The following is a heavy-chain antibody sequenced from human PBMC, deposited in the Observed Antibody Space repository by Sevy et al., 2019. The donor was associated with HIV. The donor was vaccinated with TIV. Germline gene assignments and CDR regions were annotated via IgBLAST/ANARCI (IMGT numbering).Heavy chain of an antibody. CDR2: IFHTGNT. CDR1: GGSISSGSYS. J-gene: IGHJ4*02. Sequence: SETLSLTCSVSGGSISSGSYSWNWIRQPPGEGLEWIGYIFHTGNTYYNPSLKSRVTISVDRSNNQFSLKMNSVTAADTAVYFCARDGGTLTTHGFFDYWGQGSLVTVSS. V-gene: IGHV4-30-2*01. CDR3: ARDGGTLTTHGFFDY. D-gene: IGHD4-17*01.